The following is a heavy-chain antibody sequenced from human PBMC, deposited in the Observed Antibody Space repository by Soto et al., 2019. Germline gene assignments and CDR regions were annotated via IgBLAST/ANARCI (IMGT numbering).Heavy chain of an antibody. CDR3: VRGLGNSDH. CDR1: GFTFSSYW. J-gene: IGHJ4*02. CDR2: IDSYGIST. Sequence: EVQLVESGGGLVQPGGSLRLSCVASGFTFSSYWMHWVRQVPGKEPVWVSFIDSYGISTKYADSVRGRFTISRDNAKNTLYLLMNSLRVEDTAVYYCVRGLGNSDHWGQGTLVTVSS. V-gene: IGHV3-74*03.